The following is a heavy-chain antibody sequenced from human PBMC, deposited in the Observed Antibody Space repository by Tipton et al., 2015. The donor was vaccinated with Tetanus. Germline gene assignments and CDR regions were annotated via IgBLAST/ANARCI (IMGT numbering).Heavy chain of an antibody. D-gene: IGHD3-22*01. V-gene: IGHV4-34*01. Sequence: TLSLTCAVYGASFSDYYWSWIRQAPGKGLEWIGEINHSGNTNHNPSLKSRVTLSVDTSKNQFSLQLRSVTAADTAVYYCARQDTLNYYYVGYFHDWGQGTLVTVSS. CDR2: INHSGNT. CDR3: ARQDTLNYYYVGYFHD. J-gene: IGHJ1*01. CDR1: GASFSDYY.